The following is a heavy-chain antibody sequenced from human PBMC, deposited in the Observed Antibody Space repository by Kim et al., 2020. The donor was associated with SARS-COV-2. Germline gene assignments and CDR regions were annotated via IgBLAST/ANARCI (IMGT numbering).Heavy chain of an antibody. CDR1: GFTFSSYG. D-gene: IGHD3-9*01. CDR2: ISYDGSNK. Sequence: GGSLRLSCAASGFTFSSYGMHSVRQAPGKGLEWVAVISYDGSNKYYADSVKGRFTISRDNSKNTLYLQMNSLRAEDTAVYYCANEDGILTGYYKDYYYGMDVWGQGTTVTVSS. V-gene: IGHV3-30*18. J-gene: IGHJ6*02. CDR3: ANEDGILTGYYKDYYYGMDV.